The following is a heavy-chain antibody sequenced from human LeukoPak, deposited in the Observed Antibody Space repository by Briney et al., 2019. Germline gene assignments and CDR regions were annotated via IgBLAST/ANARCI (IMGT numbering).Heavy chain of an antibody. CDR3: AKDQSRMGYDFWSGYLGDAFDI. D-gene: IGHD3-3*01. CDR2: ISSSSSYI. V-gene: IGHV3-23*01. J-gene: IGHJ3*02. Sequence: GRSLRLSCAASGFTFDDYAMHWVRQAPGKGLEWVSSISSSSSYIYYADSVKGRFTISRDNSKNTLYLQMNSLRAEDTAVYYCAKDQSRMGYDFWSGYLGDAFDIWGQGTMVTVSS. CDR1: GFTFDDYA.